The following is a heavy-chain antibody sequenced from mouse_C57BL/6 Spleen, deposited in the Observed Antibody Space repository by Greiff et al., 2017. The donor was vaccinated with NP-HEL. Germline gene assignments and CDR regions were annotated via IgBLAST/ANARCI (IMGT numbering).Heavy chain of an antibody. V-gene: IGHV1-66*01. J-gene: IGHJ4*01. CDR1: GYSFPSYY. Sequence: QVQLQQSGPELVHPRASVPISCKASGYSFPSYYSPWVRHRPGQGLAWIGWLYPGRGNTKYNEKFKGKATLTADTSSSTAYMQLSSLTSEDSAVSYSARRHSDYYAMECWGEGASVTVSA. CDR3: ARRHSDYYAMEC. CDR2: LYPGRGNT.